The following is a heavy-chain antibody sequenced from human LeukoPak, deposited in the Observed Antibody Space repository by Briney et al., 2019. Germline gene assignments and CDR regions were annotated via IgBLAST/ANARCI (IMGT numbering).Heavy chain of an antibody. CDR3: ARNQNGNYFGVFDF. CDR1: GFTFSKYA. D-gene: IGHD2/OR15-2a*01. CDR2: IRGSGGDT. Sequence: GGSLRLSCAGSGFTFSKYAMMWVRQAPGKGLEWVSAIRGSGGDTEYADSVRGRFTISRDNSKNALHLQMNTLRAEDTAVYYCARNQNGNYFGVFDFRGRGTMVTVS. J-gene: IGHJ3*01. V-gene: IGHV3-23*01.